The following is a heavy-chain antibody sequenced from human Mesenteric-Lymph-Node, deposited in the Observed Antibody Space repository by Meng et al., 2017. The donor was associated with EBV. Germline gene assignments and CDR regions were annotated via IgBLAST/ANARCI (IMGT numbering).Heavy chain of an antibody. CDR2: IYYSGSP. Sequence: GHVRGSGPGLVKPSKTRSPTCTVSGVSISSGDYYWSWVRQPPGKGLEWIGYIYYSGSPYSDPSLKSRLTISVDTSKNQFSLKLNSVTAADTAVYYCARGSWSDPVGLDLWGRGTLVTVSS. J-gene: IGHJ2*01. CDR3: ARGSWSDPVGLDL. CDR1: GVSISSGDYY. D-gene: IGHD2-15*01. V-gene: IGHV4-30-4*01.